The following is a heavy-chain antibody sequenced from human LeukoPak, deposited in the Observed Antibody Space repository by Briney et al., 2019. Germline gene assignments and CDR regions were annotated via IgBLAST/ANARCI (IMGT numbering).Heavy chain of an antibody. CDR1: GFTFSSYA. Sequence: PGGSLRLSCAASGFTFSSYAMSWVRQAPGKGLEWVSAISGSGGSTYYADSVKGRFTISRDNSKNTLYLQMNSLRAEDTAVYYCANDHRVSGGSCCYYFDYWGQGTLVTVSS. D-gene: IGHD2-15*01. V-gene: IGHV3-23*01. J-gene: IGHJ4*02. CDR2: ISGSGGST. CDR3: ANDHRVSGGSCCYYFDY.